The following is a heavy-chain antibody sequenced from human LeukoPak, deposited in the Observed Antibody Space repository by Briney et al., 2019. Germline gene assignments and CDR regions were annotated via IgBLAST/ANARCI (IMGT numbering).Heavy chain of an antibody. D-gene: IGHD2-8*01. CDR2: ITGSGDNT. J-gene: IGHJ4*02. V-gene: IGHV3-23*01. CDR3: ARRYCTNGNCFGFTLDC. CDR1: GFTFNSHD. Sequence: GGSLRLSCAASGFTFNSHDMGWARQAPGKGLEWVSRITGSGDNTYYADSVKGRFTISRDNSKNTVYLQMNSVTPEDTAMYYCARRYCTNGNCFGFTLDCWGQGTLVTVSS.